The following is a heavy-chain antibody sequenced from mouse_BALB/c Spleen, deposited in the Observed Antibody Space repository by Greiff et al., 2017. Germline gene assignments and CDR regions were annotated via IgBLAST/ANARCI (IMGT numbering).Heavy chain of an antibody. J-gene: IGHJ3*01. CDR3: ARDQLGRFAY. V-gene: IGHV2-9*02. Sequence: VKLVESGPGLVAPSQSLSITCTVSGFSLTSYGVHWVRQPPGKGLEWLGVIWAGGSTNYNSALMSRLSISKDNSKSQVFLKMNSLQTDDTAMYYCARDQLGRFAYWGQGTLVTVSA. CDR1: GFSLTSYG. D-gene: IGHD4-1*02. CDR2: IWAGGST.